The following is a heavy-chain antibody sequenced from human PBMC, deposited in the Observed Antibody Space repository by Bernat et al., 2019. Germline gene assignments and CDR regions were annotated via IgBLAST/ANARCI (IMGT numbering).Heavy chain of an antibody. CDR1: GFTFSSHA. V-gene: IGHV3-23*01. D-gene: IGHD1-14*01. Sequence: EVQLLESGGGLVQPGGSLRLSCVASGFTFSSHAMNWVRQAPGKGLQWVSGISGSGDNTYYAASVKGRFTISRDNSKNMLFLLRNSLRAEDTAVYYCAKTRNRVFYGMDVWGQGTTVTVSS. CDR2: ISGSGDNT. CDR3: AKTRNRVFYGMDV. J-gene: IGHJ6*02.